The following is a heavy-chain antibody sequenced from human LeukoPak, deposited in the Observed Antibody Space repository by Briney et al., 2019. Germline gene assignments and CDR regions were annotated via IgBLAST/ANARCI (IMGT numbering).Heavy chain of an antibody. CDR2: ISAYNGNT. CDR1: GYTFTSYG. D-gene: IGHD3-3*01. CDR3: ARGGPEYDFWSGYYSD. J-gene: IGHJ4*02. V-gene: IGHV1-18*01. Sequence: ASVKVSCKASGYTFTSYGIGWVRQAPGQGLEWMGWISAYNGNTNYAQKLQGRVTMTTDTSTSTAYMELRSLRSDDTAVYYCARGGPEYDFWSGYYSDWGQGTLVTVSS.